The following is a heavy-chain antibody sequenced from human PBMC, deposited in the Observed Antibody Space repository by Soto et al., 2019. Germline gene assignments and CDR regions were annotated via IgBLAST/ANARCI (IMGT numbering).Heavy chain of an antibody. CDR3: ARGMWELPIDY. CDR2: ISPYNDNT. V-gene: IGHV1-18*01. Sequence: QVQLVQSGAEVKKPGASVKVSCKASDYTFTSYGINWVRQAPGQGLEWMGWISPYNDNTQYAQRFQGRVTLTKDTSTNTAYMELRSLRSDDTAVYYCARGMWELPIDYWGQGTLVTVSS. J-gene: IGHJ4*02. CDR1: DYTFTSYG. D-gene: IGHD1-26*01.